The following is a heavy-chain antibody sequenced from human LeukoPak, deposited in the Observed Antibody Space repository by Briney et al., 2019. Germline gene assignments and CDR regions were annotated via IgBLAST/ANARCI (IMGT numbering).Heavy chain of an antibody. CDR2: ISYDGSNK. V-gene: IGHV3-30-3*01. J-gene: IGHJ4*02. Sequence: GGSLRLSCAASGFTFSSYAMHWVRQAPGKGLEWVAVISYDGSNKYYADSVKGRFTISRDNSKNTLYLQMNSLRAEDTAVYYCARAREMATYLDYWGQGTLVPVSS. CDR3: ARAREMATYLDY. D-gene: IGHD5-24*01. CDR1: GFTFSSYA.